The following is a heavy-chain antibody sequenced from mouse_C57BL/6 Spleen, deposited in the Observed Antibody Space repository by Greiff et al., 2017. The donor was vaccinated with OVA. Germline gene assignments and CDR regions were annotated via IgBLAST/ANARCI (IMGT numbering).Heavy chain of an antibody. Sequence: EVQLVESGGGLVQPGGSLKLSCAASGFTFSDYYMYWVRQTPEKRLEWVAYISNGGGSTYYPDTVKGRFTISRDNAKNTLYLQMSRLKSEDTAMYYCARRDGSSYGWYFDVWGTGTTVTVSS. J-gene: IGHJ1*03. CDR3: ARRDGSSYGWYFDV. D-gene: IGHD1-1*01. CDR2: ISNGGGST. V-gene: IGHV5-12*01. CDR1: GFTFSDYY.